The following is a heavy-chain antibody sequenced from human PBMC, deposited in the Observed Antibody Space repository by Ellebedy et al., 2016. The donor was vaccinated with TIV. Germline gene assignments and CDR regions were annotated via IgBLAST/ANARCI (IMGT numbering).Heavy chain of an antibody. CDR3: ATQLWNTEF. CDR2: ISTTDGT. Sequence: PGGSLRLSCEASESTFSSYGMSWVRQAPGKGLEWVSSISTTDGTHYADSVKGRFTISRGNPKNTLYLQMNSLRVEDTAVYYCATQLWNTEFWGQGTLVIVSS. J-gene: IGHJ4*02. D-gene: IGHD5-24*01. V-gene: IGHV3-23*01. CDR1: ESTFSSYG.